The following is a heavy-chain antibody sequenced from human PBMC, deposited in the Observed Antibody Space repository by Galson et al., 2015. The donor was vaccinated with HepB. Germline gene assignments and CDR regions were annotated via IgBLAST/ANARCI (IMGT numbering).Heavy chain of an antibody. CDR1: GFTFSSYS. CDR3: ARLRDYDAFDT. V-gene: IGHV3-48*01. CDR2: ISSSSSTI. J-gene: IGHJ3*02. Sequence: SLRLSCAASGFTFSSYSMNWVRQAPGKGLEWVSYISSSSSTIYYADSVKGRFTISRDNAKNSLYLQMNSLRAEDTAVYYCARLRDYDAFDTWGQGTMVTVSS. D-gene: IGHD4-17*01.